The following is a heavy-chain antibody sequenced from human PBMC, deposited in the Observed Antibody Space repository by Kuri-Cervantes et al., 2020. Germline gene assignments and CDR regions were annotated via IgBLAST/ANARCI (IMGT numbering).Heavy chain of an antibody. CDR2: ISSSGFFI. D-gene: IGHD6-13*01. V-gene: IGHV3-21*01. CDR3: VREETAAADAFDF. J-gene: IGHJ3*01. CDR1: GFSFSSYS. Sequence: GGSLRLSCAASGFSFSSYSMSWVRQAPGKGLEWVASISSSGFFIHYADSLKGRFTISRDNAQNSLFLQMNSLRGEDTAVYYCVREETAAADAFDFWGQGTMVTVSS.